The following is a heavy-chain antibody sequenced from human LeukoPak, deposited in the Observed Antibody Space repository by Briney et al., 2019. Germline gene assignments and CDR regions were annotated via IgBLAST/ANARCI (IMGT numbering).Heavy chain of an antibody. Sequence: ASVKVSCKASGYTFTGYYMHWVRQAPGQGLEWMGWINPNSGGTNYAQKFQGRVTMTRDTSISTAYMELSRLRSDDTAVYYCARNDIVVVPAAIGSSWGQGTMVTVSS. CDR2: INPNSGGT. J-gene: IGHJ3*01. CDR1: GYTFTGYY. CDR3: ARNDIVVVPAAIGSS. D-gene: IGHD2-2*01. V-gene: IGHV1-2*02.